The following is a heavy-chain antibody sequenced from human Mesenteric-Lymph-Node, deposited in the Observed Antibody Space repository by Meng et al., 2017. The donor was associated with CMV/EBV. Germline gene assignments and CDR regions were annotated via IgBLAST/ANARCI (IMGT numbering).Heavy chain of an antibody. J-gene: IGHJ4*02. D-gene: IGHD2-2*01. V-gene: IGHV3-9*01. CDR3: AKGSSSSCYSTVGY. CDR2: ISWNSGDI. Sequence: SLKISCAASGLTFDDFAMHWVRQAPGKGLEWVSGISWNSGDIDYAGSVMGRFTISRDNAKNSLYLQMNSLRVEDTALYYCAKGSSSSCYSTVGYWGQGTLVTVSS. CDR1: GLTFDDFA.